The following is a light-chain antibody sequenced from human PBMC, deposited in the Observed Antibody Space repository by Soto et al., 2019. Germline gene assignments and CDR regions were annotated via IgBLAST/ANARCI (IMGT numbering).Light chain of an antibody. V-gene: IGKV3-11*01. J-gene: IGKJ3*01. CDR2: DAS. CDR1: QSVSSY. Sequence: ESVLTQSPATLSLSPGERATLSCGASQSVSSYLAWYQQKPGQAPRLLIYDASNRATGIPARFSGSGSGTDFTLTISSLEPEDFAVYYCQQRSNWPLELTCAPGTKLDIK. CDR3: QQRSNWPLELT.